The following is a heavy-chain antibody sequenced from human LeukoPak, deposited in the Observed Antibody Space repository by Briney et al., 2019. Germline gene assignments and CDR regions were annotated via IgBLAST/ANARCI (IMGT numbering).Heavy chain of an antibody. CDR1: GGSISSYY. V-gene: IGHV4-59*01. D-gene: IGHD3-22*01. Sequence: PSETLSLTCTVSGGSISSYYWSWIRQPPGKGLEWIGYIYYSGSTNYNPSLKSRVTISVDTSKNQFSLKLSSVTAADTAVYYCAREHYYDCSGMGFDYWGQGTLVTVSS. CDR2: IYYSGST. CDR3: AREHYYDCSGMGFDY. J-gene: IGHJ4*02.